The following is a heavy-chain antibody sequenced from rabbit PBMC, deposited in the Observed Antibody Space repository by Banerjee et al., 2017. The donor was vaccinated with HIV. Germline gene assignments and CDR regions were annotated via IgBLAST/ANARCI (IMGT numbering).Heavy chain of an antibody. Sequence: QSLEESGGGLVKPGASLTLTCTASGFSFSSSYWICWVRQAPGKGLEWIACIDIGNDKTHYASWAKGRFTISKTSSTTVTLQMTSLTAADTATYFCAKTDGTSWNYNLWGQGTLVTVS. CDR1: GFSFSSSYW. CDR2: IDIGNDKT. J-gene: IGHJ6*01. CDR3: AKTDGTSWNYNL. V-gene: IGHV1S40*01. D-gene: IGHD8-1*01.